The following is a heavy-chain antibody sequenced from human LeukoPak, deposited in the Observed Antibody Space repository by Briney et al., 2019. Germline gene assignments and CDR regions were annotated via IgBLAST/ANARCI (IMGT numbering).Heavy chain of an antibody. CDR1: GFTFSSYG. J-gene: IGHJ4*02. D-gene: IGHD2-15*01. V-gene: IGHV3-33*01. CDR3: ARGTPVMVGRYYFDY. Sequence: QTGGTLSLTCAASGFTFSSYGLLWVRQAPGKGLVRVAVIWYGGSNKYYADYVKGRFTISRDNSKNTLYLQMNSRRAEDTAVYYCARGTPVMVGRYYFDYWGQGTLVTVSS. CDR2: IWYGGSNK.